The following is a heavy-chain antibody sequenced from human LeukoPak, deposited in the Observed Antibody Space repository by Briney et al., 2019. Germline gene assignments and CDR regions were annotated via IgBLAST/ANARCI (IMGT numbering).Heavy chain of an antibody. V-gene: IGHV4-61*03. CDR2: IYYSGTT. D-gene: IGHD3-16*01. CDR3: ARGRGDDGLYYYGMDV. Sequence: PSETLSLTCGVSGGSISGTNWWSWVRQPPGKGLEWIGFIYYSGTTDYNPSLKSRVSMSVDTSRNNFSLKLSSVTAADTALYFCARGRGDDGLYYYGMDVWGHGTTVTVSS. CDR1: GGSISGTNW. J-gene: IGHJ6*02.